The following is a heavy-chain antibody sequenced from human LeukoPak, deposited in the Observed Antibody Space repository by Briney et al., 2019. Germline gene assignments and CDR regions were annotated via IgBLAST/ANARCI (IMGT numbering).Heavy chain of an antibody. Sequence: GGSLRLSCAASGFTFTSDGMSWVRQAPGKGLERVSALSGSGSTTYYADSVKGRFTISRDNSKNTLFLEMNSLRVEDTAVYYCAKAGYSSSWPLDYWGQGTQVTVSS. CDR3: AKAGYSSSWPLDY. CDR2: LSGSGSTT. V-gene: IGHV3-23*01. D-gene: IGHD6-13*01. CDR1: GFTFTSDG. J-gene: IGHJ4*02.